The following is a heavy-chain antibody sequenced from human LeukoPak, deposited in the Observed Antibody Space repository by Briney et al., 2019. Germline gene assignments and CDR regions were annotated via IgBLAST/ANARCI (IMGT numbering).Heavy chain of an antibody. CDR3: ARDYYGDYIADY. CDR1: GYTFTGYY. CDR2: INPNSGGT. D-gene: IGHD4-17*01. J-gene: IGHJ4*02. Sequence: ASVKVSCKASGYTFTGYYMRWVRQAPGQGLEWMGWINPNSGGTNYAQRFQGRVTMTRDTSISTAYMELSRLRSDDTAVYYCARDYYGDYIADYWGQGTLVTVSS. V-gene: IGHV1-2*02.